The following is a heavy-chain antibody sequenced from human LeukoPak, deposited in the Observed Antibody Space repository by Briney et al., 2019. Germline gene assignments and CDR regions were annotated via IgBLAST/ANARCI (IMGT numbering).Heavy chain of an antibody. D-gene: IGHD4-17*01. J-gene: IGHJ5*02. CDR1: GFTFSSYS. Sequence: GGSLRLSCAASGFTFSSYSMNWVRQAPGKGLEWVSYISSSSSTIYYADSVKGRFTISRDNAKNSLYLQMNSLRAEDTAVYYCARAYGDYLNWFAPGGRETLVPVSS. V-gene: IGHV3-48*01. CDR2: ISSSSSTI. CDR3: ARAYGDYLNWFAP.